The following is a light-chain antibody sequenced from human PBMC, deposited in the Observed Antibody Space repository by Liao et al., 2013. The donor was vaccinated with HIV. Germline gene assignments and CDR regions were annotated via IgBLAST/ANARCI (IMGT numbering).Light chain of an antibody. CDR2: QDT. CDR3: QAWDITTGV. J-gene: IGLJ3*02. V-gene: IGLV3-1*01. CDR1: RLGEKY. Sequence: SFELTQLPSVSVSPGQTATITCSGDRLGEKYVSWYQQKPGQSPVLILYQDTNRPSGIPERFSGSTSGNAATLTISGTQAMDEAAYYCQAWDITTGVFGAGTTLTVL.